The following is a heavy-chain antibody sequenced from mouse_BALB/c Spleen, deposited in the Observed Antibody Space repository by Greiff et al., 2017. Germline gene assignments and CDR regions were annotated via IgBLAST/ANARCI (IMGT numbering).Heavy chain of an antibody. CDR2: IYPGGGYT. J-gene: IGHJ4*01. D-gene: IGHD2-2*01. CDR1: GYTFTNYW. Sequence: VQLQQSGAELVRPGTSVKMSCKAAGYTFTNYWIGWVQQRPGHGLEWIGDIYPGGGYTNYNEKFKGKATLTADTSSSTAYMQLSSLTSEDSAIYYCARSPYGYDAAMDYWGQGTSVTVSS. V-gene: IGHV1-63*02. CDR3: ARSPYGYDAAMDY.